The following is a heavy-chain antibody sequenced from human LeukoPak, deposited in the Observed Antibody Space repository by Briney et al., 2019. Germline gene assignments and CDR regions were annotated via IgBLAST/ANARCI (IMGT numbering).Heavy chain of an antibody. CDR3: AKGPGYSSSWDYFDY. Sequence: PGGSLRLSCAASGFTFSSYAMSWVRQAPGKGLEWVSAISGSGGSAYYADSVKGRFTISRDSSENTLYLQMNSLRAGDTAVYYCAKGPGYSSSWDYFDYWGQGTLVTVSS. CDR2: ISGSGGSA. D-gene: IGHD6-13*01. J-gene: IGHJ4*02. CDR1: GFTFSSYA. V-gene: IGHV3-23*01.